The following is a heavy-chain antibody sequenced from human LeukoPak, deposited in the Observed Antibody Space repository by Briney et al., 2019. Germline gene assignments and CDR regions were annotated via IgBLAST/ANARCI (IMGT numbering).Heavy chain of an antibody. CDR1: GGSISSYY. CDR3: ARVGSGSYLNYYYYMDV. Sequence: SETLSLTCTVSGGSISSYYWSWIRQPPGKGLEWIGYIYYSGSTNYNPSLKSRVTISVDTSKNQFSLKLSAVTAADTAVYYCARVGSGSYLNYYYYMDVWGKGTTVTVSS. V-gene: IGHV4-59*12. D-gene: IGHD1-26*01. J-gene: IGHJ6*03. CDR2: IYYSGST.